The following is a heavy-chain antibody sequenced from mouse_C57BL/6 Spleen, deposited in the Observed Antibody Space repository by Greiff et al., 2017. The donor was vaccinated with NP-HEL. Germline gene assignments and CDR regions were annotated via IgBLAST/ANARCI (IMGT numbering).Heavy chain of an antibody. CDR1: GYSITSGYY. V-gene: IGHV3-6*01. J-gene: IGHJ3*01. Sequence: EVQLQQSGPGLVKPSQSLSLTCSVTGYSITSGYYWNWIRQFPGNKLEWMGYISYDGSNNYNPSLKNRISITRDTSKNQFFLKLNSVTTEDTATYYCARESPYDGYFWFAYWGQGTLVTVSA. CDR3: ARESPYDGYFWFAY. D-gene: IGHD2-3*01. CDR2: ISYDGSN.